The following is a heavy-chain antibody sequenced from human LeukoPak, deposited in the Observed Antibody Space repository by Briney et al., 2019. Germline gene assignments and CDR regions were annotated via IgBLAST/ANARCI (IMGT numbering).Heavy chain of an antibody. J-gene: IGHJ4*02. V-gene: IGHV1-2*02. CDR3: ARGGYCSGDNCFFDY. D-gene: IGHD2-15*01. Sequence: ASVKVSCKTSGYTFTDYFMHWVRQAPGQGLEWMGGINPNSGGTNYAQKFQGRVTMTRDTSISTAYMELSRLRSDDTAVYYCARGGYCSGDNCFFDYWGQGTLVTVSS. CDR1: GYTFTDYF. CDR2: INPNSGGT.